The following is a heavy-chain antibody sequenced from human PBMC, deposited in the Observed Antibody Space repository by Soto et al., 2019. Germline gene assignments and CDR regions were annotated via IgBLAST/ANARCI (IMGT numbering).Heavy chain of an antibody. CDR1: GGSVSSGSDY. J-gene: IGHJ4*02. CDR3: ARAQHAPRGWYG. V-gene: IGHV4-61*01. D-gene: IGHD6-19*01. Sequence: SETLSLTCTVSGGSVSSGSDYWSWIRQPPGKGLEWIGYIYYSGSTNYNPSLKSRVTISVDTSKTQFSLKLSSVTAADTAVYYCARAQHAPRGWYGWGQGTLVPVSS. CDR2: IYYSGST.